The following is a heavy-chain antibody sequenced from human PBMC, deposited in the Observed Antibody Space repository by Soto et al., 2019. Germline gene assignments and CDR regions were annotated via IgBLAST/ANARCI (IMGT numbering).Heavy chain of an antibody. Sequence: SETLSLTCAVSGFFISSGNYWGWIRKPPGKGLGWIGSIFHGGNTYYNPSLKSRVTISVDMSKNKFSLKLNSVTAADTAVYYCARARWYDAFDVWGQGTVVTV. D-gene: IGHD2-15*01. CDR1: GFFISSGNY. V-gene: IGHV4-38-2*01. CDR3: ARARWYDAFDV. CDR2: IFHGGNT. J-gene: IGHJ3*01.